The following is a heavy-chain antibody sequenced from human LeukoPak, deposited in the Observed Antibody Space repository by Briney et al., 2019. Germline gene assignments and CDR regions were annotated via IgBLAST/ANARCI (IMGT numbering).Heavy chain of an antibody. CDR2: INPSGGST. CDR1: GYTFTSYY. Sequence: ASVKVSCKASGYTFTSYYMHWVRQAPGQGLEWMGIINPSGGSTSYAQKFQGRVTMTRDMSTSTVYMELSSLRSEDTAVYYCARTRDSSGYYWGWYFDLWGRGTLVTVSS. J-gene: IGHJ2*01. D-gene: IGHD3-22*01. V-gene: IGHV1-46*01. CDR3: ARTRDSSGYYWGWYFDL.